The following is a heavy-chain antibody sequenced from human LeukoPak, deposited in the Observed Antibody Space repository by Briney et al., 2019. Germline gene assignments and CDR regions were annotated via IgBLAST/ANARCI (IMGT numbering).Heavy chain of an antibody. CDR2: INPNSGGT. V-gene: IGHV1-2*06. D-gene: IGHD4-17*01. J-gene: IGHJ4*02. Sequence: ASVKVSCKASGYTFTGYYMHWERQAPGQGLEWMGRINPNSGGTNYAQKFQGRVTMTRDTSISTAYMELSRLRSDDTAMYYCARLDAGDHVDFDYWGQGTLVTVSS. CDR1: GYTFTGYY. CDR3: ARLDAGDHVDFDY.